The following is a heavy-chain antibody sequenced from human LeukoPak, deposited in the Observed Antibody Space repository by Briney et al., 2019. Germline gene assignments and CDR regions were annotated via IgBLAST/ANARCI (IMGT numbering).Heavy chain of an antibody. Sequence: PGGSLRLSCSVSGVTVISYSMTWVRQAPGKGLEWVANIKQDGSERYFVESVEGRFYISRDNAKNSLYLQMNSLRAEDTAVYYCARDQNEYYDTLTGHLHYSPYYYYMDVWGKGTPVTISS. CDR1: GVTVISYS. CDR2: IKQDGSER. J-gene: IGHJ6*03. CDR3: ARDQNEYYDTLTGHLHYSPYYYYMDV. V-gene: IGHV3-7*01. D-gene: IGHD3-9*01.